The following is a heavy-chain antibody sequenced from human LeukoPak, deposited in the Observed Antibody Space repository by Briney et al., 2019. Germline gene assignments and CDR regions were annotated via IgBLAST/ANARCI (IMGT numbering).Heavy chain of an antibody. CDR2: IIPIFGTA. D-gene: IGHD6-13*01. Sequence: ASVKVSCKASGGTFSSYAISWVRQAPGQGLEWMGGIIPIFGTANYAQKFQGRVTITADESTSTAYMELSSLRSEDTAVYYCARFRYSSSWYDYWGQGTLVTVSS. V-gene: IGHV1-69*01. CDR3: ARFRYSSSWYDY. CDR1: GGTFSSYA. J-gene: IGHJ4*02.